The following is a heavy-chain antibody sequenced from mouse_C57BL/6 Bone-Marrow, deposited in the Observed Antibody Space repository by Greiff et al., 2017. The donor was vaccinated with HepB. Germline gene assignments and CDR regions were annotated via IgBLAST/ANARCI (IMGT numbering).Heavy chain of an antibody. Sequence: QVQLKQSGAELMKPGASVKLSCKATGYTFTGYWMDWVKQRPGQGLEWIGNIYPSDSETHYNQKFKDKATLTVDKSSSTAYMQLSSLTSEDSAVYYCARYSFDYWGQGTTLTVSS. CDR3: ARYSFDY. V-gene: IGHV1-61*01. CDR1: GYTFTGYW. J-gene: IGHJ2*01. CDR2: IYPSDSET.